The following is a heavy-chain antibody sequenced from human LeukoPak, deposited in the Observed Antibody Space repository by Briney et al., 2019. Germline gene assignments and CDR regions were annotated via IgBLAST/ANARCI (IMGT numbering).Heavy chain of an antibody. CDR3: ARRNIVVVPAAISYYTDV. J-gene: IGHJ6*03. CDR1: GGSISSYY. CDR2: IYYSGST. Sequence: SETLSLTCTVSGGSISSYYWSWIRQPPGKGLEWIGYIYYSGSTNYNPSLKGRVTISVDTSKNQFSLKLSSVTAADTAVYYCARRNIVVVPAAISYYTDVWGKGTTVTVSS. D-gene: IGHD2-2*01. V-gene: IGHV4-59*01.